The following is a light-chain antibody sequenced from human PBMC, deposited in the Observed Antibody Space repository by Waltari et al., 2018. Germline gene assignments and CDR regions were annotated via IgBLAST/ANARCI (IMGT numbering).Light chain of an antibody. CDR2: AAS. V-gene: IGKV3-15*01. J-gene: IGKJ2*01. CDR3: QQYDNWPQYT. CDR1: QSVSST. Sequence: EIVMTQSPATLSVSPGERATLSCRASQSVSSTLAWYQQKPGQAPRLLIYAASTTAAGIPAGVSGSGSGTEFAPAISSMQSEEFAVYYCQQYDNWPQYTFGQGTKLEIK.